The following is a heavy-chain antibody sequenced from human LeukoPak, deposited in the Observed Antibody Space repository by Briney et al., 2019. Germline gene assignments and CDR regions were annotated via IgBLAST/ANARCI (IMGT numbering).Heavy chain of an antibody. CDR2: INPNSGGT. D-gene: IGHD3-22*01. CDR1: GYTFTGYY. CDR3: AWYYYDSSGQLGTDV. Sequence: GASVKVSCKASGYTFTGYYMHWVRQAPGQGLEWMGWINPNSGGTNYAQKFQGRVTMTRDTSISTAYMELSRLRSDDTAVYYCAWYYYDSSGQLGTDVWGQGTTVTVS. V-gene: IGHV1-2*02. J-gene: IGHJ6*02.